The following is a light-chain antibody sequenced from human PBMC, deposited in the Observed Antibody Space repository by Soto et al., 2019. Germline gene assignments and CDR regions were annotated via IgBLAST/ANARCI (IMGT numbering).Light chain of an antibody. CDR3: QQLRSYPST. Sequence: IQVTHSPSSLSASVLYIVTITFRASQDISSYLAWYQQKPGKAPTLLIYAASTLQSGVPSRFSGSGFGTDFTLTISSLQAEDFASYYCQQLRSYPSTFGGGTKVDIK. CDR2: AAS. J-gene: IGKJ4*01. V-gene: IGKV1-9*01. CDR1: QDISSY.